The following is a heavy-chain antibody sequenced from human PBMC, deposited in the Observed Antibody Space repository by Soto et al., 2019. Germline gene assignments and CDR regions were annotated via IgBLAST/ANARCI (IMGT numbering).Heavy chain of an antibody. Sequence: SETLSLTCTVSGGSISSSSYDWGWIRQPPGKGLEWIGSIYYSGSTYYNPSLKSRVTISVDTSKNQFSLKLSSVTAADTAVYYCARRASSSWYLSYGMDVWGQGTTVTVSS. V-gene: IGHV4-39*01. CDR2: IYYSGST. CDR3: ARRASSSWYLSYGMDV. J-gene: IGHJ6*02. CDR1: GGSISSSSYD. D-gene: IGHD6-13*01.